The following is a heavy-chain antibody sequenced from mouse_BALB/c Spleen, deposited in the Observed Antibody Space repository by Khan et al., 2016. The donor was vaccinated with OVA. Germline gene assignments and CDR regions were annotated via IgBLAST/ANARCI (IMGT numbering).Heavy chain of an antibody. D-gene: IGHD4-1*01. CDR2: INTYTGEP. J-gene: IGHJ2*01. CDR1: GYTFTNYG. V-gene: IGHV9-3-1*01. CDR3: ASLTGTDY. Sequence: QIQLVQSGPELKKPGETVKISCKASGYTFTNYGMNRVKQAPGKGLKWMGWINTYTGEPTYADDFKGRFAFSLENSASTAYLQINNLNNEYTATYFCASLTGTDYWGQGTTLTVSS.